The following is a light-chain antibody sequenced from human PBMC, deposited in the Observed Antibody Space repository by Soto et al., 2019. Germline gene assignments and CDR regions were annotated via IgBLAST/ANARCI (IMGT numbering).Light chain of an antibody. CDR2: GNR. CDR1: ISNIGAGYD. CDR3: QAYDYSLTASV. V-gene: IGLV1-40*01. Sequence: QSVLTQPPSASGTPGQRVTISCSGSISNIGAGYDVHWYQQLPGAAPKLVIFGNRNRPSGVPERFSGSKSGTSASLAITGLQAEDEADYYCQAYDYSLTASVFGGGTKVTVL. J-gene: IGLJ3*02.